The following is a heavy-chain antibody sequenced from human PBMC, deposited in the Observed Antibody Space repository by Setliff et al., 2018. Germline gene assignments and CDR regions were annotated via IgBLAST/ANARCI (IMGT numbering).Heavy chain of an antibody. CDR2: IYRSGSA. CDR1: GDSISSSDYF. CDR3: AREVGTSTSSDAFDV. V-gene: IGHV4-30-4*08. J-gene: IGHJ3*01. Sequence: PSETLSLTCTVSGDSISSSDYFWSWIRQPPGKGLEWIAYIYRSGSAYYNPSLKSRVTMSVDTSKNQFSLHLTPVTAADTAVYYCAREVGTSTSSDAFDVWGQGMMVTVSS. D-gene: IGHD1-26*01.